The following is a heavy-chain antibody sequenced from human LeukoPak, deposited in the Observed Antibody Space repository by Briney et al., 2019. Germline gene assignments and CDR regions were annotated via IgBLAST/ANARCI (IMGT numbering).Heavy chain of an antibody. CDR1: GFTFSDYY. D-gene: IGHD2-15*01. CDR3: ATDPYCSGGSCYSSGWFED. J-gene: IGHJ4*02. CDR2: ISSSGSTI. V-gene: IGHV3-11*01. Sequence: GGSLRLSCAASGFTFSDYYLSWIRQAPGKGLEWVSYISSSGSTIYYADSVKGRFTISRDNAKNSLYLQMNSLRAEDTAVYYCATDPYCSGGSCYSSGWFEDWGQGTLVTVSS.